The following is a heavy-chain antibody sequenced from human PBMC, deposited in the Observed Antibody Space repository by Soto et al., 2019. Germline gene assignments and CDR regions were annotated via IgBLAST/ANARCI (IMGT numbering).Heavy chain of an antibody. CDR2: VSYDGSYK. CDR3: AKDREEYYYGMDV. CDR1: GFTFSSYG. V-gene: IGHV3-30*18. J-gene: IGHJ6*02. Sequence: GGSLRLSCAASGFTFSSYGMHWVRQAPGKGLEWVAMVSYDGSYKYYADSVKGRFTISRDNSKNTLFLQMSSLRGEDTAVYYCAKDREEYYYGMDVWGQGTTVTVSS.